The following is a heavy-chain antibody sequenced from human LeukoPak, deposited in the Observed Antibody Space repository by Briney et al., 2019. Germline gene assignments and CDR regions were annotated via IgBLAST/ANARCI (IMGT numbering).Heavy chain of an antibody. J-gene: IGHJ6*02. V-gene: IGHV1-2*02. CDR3: ARAYYGDYYYYGMDV. CDR2: INPNSGGT. D-gene: IGHD4-17*01. CDR1: GYTFTGYY. Sequence: ASVKVSCKASGYTFTGYYMHWVRQAPGQGLEWMAWINPNSGGTHYAQKFQGRVTMTMDTSISTAYMNLSRLRSDDTAVYYCARAYYGDYYYYGMDVWGQGTTVTVSS.